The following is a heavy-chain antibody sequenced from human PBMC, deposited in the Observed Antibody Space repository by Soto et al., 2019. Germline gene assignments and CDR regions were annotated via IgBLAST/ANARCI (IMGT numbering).Heavy chain of an antibody. V-gene: IGHV3-30-3*01. J-gene: IGHJ3*02. CDR3: ARDLGYSSGSPGAFDI. Sequence: GGSLRLSCAASGFTFSSYAMHWVRQAPGKGLEWVAVISYDGSNKYYADSVKGRFTISGDNAKNSLYLQMNSLRDEDTAVYYCARDLGYSSGSPGAFDIWGQGTMVTVSS. CDR1: GFTFSSYA. CDR2: ISYDGSNK. D-gene: IGHD6-19*01.